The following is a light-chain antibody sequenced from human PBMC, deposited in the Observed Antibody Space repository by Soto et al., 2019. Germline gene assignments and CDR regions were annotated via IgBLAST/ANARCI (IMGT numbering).Light chain of an antibody. J-gene: IGKJ3*01. Sequence: EIVMTQSPATLSVSPGERATLSCRASQSVSSNLAWYQQKPGQAPRLLIYGASTRATGIPARFSGSGSGTEFTLTISSLQSEDFAVYYCQQYNIWPFTFGPGTKVDIQ. V-gene: IGKV3-15*01. CDR2: GAS. CDR1: QSVSSN. CDR3: QQYNIWPFT.